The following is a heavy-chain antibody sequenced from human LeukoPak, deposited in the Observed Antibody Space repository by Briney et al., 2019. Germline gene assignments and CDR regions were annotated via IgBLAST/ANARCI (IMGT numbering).Heavy chain of an antibody. CDR3: ARGHYDVLASSYKWTPDY. CDR1: GFTFNTFN. Sequence: GGSLRLSCASSGFTFNTFNMNWFRQAPGKGLEWVSSVNSGGDYKYYADSVKGRFTTSRDNAKNSLSLQLNTLRVEDTAIYYCARGHYDVLASSYKWTPDYWGQGTLVTVPS. CDR2: VNSGGDYK. J-gene: IGHJ4*02. D-gene: IGHD3-9*01. V-gene: IGHV3-21*01.